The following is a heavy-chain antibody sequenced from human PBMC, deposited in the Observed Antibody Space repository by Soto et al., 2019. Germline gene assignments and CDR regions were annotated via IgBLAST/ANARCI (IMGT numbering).Heavy chain of an antibody. D-gene: IGHD3-10*01. V-gene: IGHV3-33*01. J-gene: IGHJ5*02. CDR3: ARDRGMLRGVTTYWFDP. CDR2: IWYDGSQK. CDR1: GFTFSGFG. Sequence: GGSLRLSCAASGFTFSGFGMHWLRQTPGKGLEWVAVIWYDGSQKYYAESVKGRFTISRDNSKNTLYLQMDSLRAEDTAFYYCARDRGMLRGVTTYWFDPWGQGTQVTVSS.